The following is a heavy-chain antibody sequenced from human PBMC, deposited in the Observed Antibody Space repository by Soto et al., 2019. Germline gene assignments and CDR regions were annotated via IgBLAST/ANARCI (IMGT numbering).Heavy chain of an antibody. J-gene: IGHJ4*02. D-gene: IGHD3-22*01. CDR2: SRNQANGYST. V-gene: IGHV3-72*01. CDR1: GFTLSDHY. Sequence: EVQLVESGGGLVQPGGSLRLSCSVSGFTLSDHYIDWVRQAPGKGLEWVGRSRNQANGYSTIYAASVKGRFTTSRDDSKNLVYLQMESLRTEDTAVHYCVRDTYFSDSSSYTRGFDFWGQGALVTVSS. CDR3: VRDTYFSDSSSYTRGFDF.